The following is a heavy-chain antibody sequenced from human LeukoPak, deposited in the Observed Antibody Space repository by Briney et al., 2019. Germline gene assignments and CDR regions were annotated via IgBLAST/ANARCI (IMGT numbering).Heavy chain of an antibody. V-gene: IGHV1-69*05. D-gene: IGHD1-14*01. J-gene: IGHJ5*02. Sequence: SVKVSCKASGGTFISYAISWVRQAPGQGLEWMGRIIPIFCTANYAQKFQGRVTITTDESTSTAYMELSSLRSEDTAVYYCARDPEQRWFDPWGQGTLVTVSS. CDR1: GGTFISYA. CDR3: ARDPEQRWFDP. CDR2: IIPIFCTA.